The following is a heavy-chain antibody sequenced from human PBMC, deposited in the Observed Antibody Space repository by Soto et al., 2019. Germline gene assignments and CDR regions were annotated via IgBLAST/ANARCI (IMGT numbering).Heavy chain of an antibody. Sequence: SETLSLTCAVSGGSISSGGYSWSWIRQPPGKGLEWIGYIYHSGSTYYTPSLRSRVTVSMDKSDNQFSLEMTSVTAADTAIYYCARNADCVGTRCALVFGFGVWGQGTLVTVSS. D-gene: IGHD2-21*01. V-gene: IGHV4-30-2*01. CDR2: IYHSGST. J-gene: IGHJ4*02. CDR1: GGSISSGGYS. CDR3: ARNADCVGTRCALVFGFGV.